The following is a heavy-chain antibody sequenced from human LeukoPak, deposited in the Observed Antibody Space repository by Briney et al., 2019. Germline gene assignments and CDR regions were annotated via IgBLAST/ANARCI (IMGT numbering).Heavy chain of an antibody. Sequence: GGSLRLSCAASGFPFSDYYMSWFRQAPGKGLEWVSYISSNGRTIFYGDSVKGRFTISRDNSKNTLYLQMNSLRAEDTAVYYCAKDLAGVAAAGTGTFDYWGQGTLVTVSS. J-gene: IGHJ4*02. D-gene: IGHD6-13*01. CDR1: GFPFSDYY. CDR2: ISSNGRTI. CDR3: AKDLAGVAAAGTGTFDY. V-gene: IGHV3-11*01.